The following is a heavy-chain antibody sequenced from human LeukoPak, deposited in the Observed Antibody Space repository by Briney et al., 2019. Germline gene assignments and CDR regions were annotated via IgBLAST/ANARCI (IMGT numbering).Heavy chain of an antibody. CDR1: GYTFTSYA. CDR3: ARCDILPGRNWFDP. J-gene: IGHJ5*02. V-gene: IGHV7-4-1*02. D-gene: IGHD3-9*01. CDR2: INTNTGNP. Sequence: ASVKVSCKASGYTFTSYAMNWVRQAPGQGLEWMGWINTNTGNPTYAQGFTGRFVFSLDTSVSTAYLQISSLKAEDTAVYYCARCDILPGRNWFDPWGQGTLVTVSS.